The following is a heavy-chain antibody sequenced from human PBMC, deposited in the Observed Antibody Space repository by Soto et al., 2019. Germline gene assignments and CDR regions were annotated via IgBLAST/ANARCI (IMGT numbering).Heavy chain of an antibody. Sequence: EVQLVESGGGLVQPGGSLRLSCAASGFTVSSNYMSWVRQAPGKGLEWVSVIYSGGSTYYADSVKGRFTISRHNSGNTLYLQMNSLRAEDTAVYFCGRKSQGSVTVTGNWYFDLWGRGTLVTVSS. D-gene: IGHD4-17*01. CDR3: GRKSQGSVTVTGNWYFDL. CDR2: IYSGGST. CDR1: GFTVSSNY. J-gene: IGHJ2*01. V-gene: IGHV3-53*04.